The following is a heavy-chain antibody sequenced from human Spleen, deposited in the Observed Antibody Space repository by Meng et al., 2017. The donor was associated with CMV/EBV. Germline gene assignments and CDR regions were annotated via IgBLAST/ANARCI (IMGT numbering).Heavy chain of an antibody. CDR1: GFTFTSSA. D-gene: IGHD1-1*01. J-gene: IGHJ4*02. V-gene: IGHV1-58*01. CDR2: IVVGSGNT. CDR3: AMWDDEDY. Sequence: SVTVSCKASGFTFTSSAVQWVRQARGQRLEWVGWIVVGSGNTNYAQKFQERVTITRDMSTSTAYMDMSSLRSEDTAVYYCAMWDDEDYWGQGTLVTVSS.